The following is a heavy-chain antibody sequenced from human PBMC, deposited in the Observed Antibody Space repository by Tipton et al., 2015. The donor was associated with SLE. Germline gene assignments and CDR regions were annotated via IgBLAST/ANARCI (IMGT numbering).Heavy chain of an antibody. J-gene: IGHJ3*02. D-gene: IGHD3-10*01. CDR2: IYYSGST. V-gene: IGHV4-59*01. CDR3: ARDYYGSGFDAFDI. CDR1: GGSISSYY. Sequence: TLSLTCTVSGGSISSYYWSWIRQTPGKGLEWIGYIYYSGSTNYNPALKSRVTISVDTSENQFSLSLSSVTAADTAAYYCARDYYGSGFDAFDIWGQGTMVTVSS.